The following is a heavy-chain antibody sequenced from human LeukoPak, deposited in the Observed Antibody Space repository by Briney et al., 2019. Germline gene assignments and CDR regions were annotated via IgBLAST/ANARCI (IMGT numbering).Heavy chain of an antibody. CDR2: INHSGST. J-gene: IGHJ4*02. CDR3: ARQREGSGWDLDY. V-gene: IGHV4-34*01. D-gene: IGHD6-19*01. CDR1: GGSFSGYY. Sequence: NSSETLSLTCAVYGGSFSGYYWTWIRQPPGKGLEWIGEINHSGSTNNNPSLKSRVTISVDTSKNQFSLKLSSVTAADTAVYYCARQREGSGWDLDYWGQGTLVTVSS.